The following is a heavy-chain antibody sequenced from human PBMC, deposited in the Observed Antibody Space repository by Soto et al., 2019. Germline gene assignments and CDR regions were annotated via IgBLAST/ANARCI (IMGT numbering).Heavy chain of an antibody. D-gene: IGHD3-10*01. Sequence: SETLSLTCAVYVGSFSGYYWSWIRQPPGKGLEWIGEINHSGSTNYNPSLKSRVTISVDTSKNQFSLKLSSVTAADTAVYYCARGSWISMVRGVIRRRYFDYWGQGTLVTVSS. V-gene: IGHV4-34*01. CDR3: ARGSWISMVRGVIRRRYFDY. CDR2: INHSGST. J-gene: IGHJ4*02. CDR1: VGSFSGYY.